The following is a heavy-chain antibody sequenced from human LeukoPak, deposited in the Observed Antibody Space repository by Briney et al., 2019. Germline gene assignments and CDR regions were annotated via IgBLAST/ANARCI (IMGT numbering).Heavy chain of an antibody. CDR2: IWHDGSNK. V-gene: IGHV3-33*06. CDR1: GFTFSSYG. CDR3: AKDDTAMDSGWFDP. D-gene: IGHD5-18*01. J-gene: IGHJ5*02. Sequence: GGSLRLSCAASGFTFSSYGMHWVRQAPGKGLEWVAVIWHDGSNKYYADSVKGRFTISRDNSKNTLYLQMNSLRAEDTAVYYCAKDDTAMDSGWFDPWGQGTLVTVSS.